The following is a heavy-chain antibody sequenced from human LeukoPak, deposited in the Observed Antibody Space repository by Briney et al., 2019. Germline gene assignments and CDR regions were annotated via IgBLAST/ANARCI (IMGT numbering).Heavy chain of an antibody. J-gene: IGHJ4*02. CDR3: ARSSSGYYYFDH. V-gene: IGHV4-39*01. Sequence: SETLSLTCTVSGGSISSSSYYWGWIRQPPGKGLEWIGSIYYSGSTYYNPSLKSRVTISVDTSKNQFSLKLSSVTAADTAVYYCARSSSGYYYFDHWGQGTLVTVSS. CDR1: GGSISSSSYY. CDR2: IYYSGST. D-gene: IGHD3-22*01.